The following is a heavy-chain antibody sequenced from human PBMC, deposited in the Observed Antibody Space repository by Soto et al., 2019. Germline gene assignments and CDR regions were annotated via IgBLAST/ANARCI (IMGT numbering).Heavy chain of an antibody. D-gene: IGHD3-3*01. CDR3: ARRVLRFLEWLPKARGWFDP. V-gene: IGHV4-34*01. J-gene: IGHJ5*02. CDR2: INHSGST. Sequence: QVQLQQWGAGLLKPSETLSLTCAVYGGSFSGYYWSWIRQPPGKGLEWIGEINHSGSTNYNPSLKSRVTISVDTSKNQFSLKLSSVTAADTAVYYCARRVLRFLEWLPKARGWFDPWGQGTLVTVSS. CDR1: GGSFSGYY.